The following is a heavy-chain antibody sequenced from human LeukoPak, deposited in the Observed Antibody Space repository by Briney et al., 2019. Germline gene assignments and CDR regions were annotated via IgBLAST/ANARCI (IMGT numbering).Heavy chain of an antibody. J-gene: IGHJ5*02. D-gene: IGHD6-13*01. V-gene: IGHV1-18*01. Sequence: APVKVSCKASGYTFTSYGISWVRQAPGQGLEWMGWISAYNGNTNYAQKLQGRVTMTTDTSTSTAYMELRSLRSDDTAVYYCARDRLYSSSWHNWFDPWGQGTLVTVSS. CDR3: ARDRLYSSSWHNWFDP. CDR1: GYTFTSYG. CDR2: ISAYNGNT.